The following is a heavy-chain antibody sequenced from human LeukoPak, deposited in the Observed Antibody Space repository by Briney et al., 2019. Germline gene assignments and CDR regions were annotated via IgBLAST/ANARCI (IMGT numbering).Heavy chain of an antibody. V-gene: IGHV4-30-2*01. Sequence: KASETLSLTCAVSGGSIRSGGYSWSWIQQPPGKGLEWIGYIYHSGSTYYNLSLKSRVTISVDRSKNQFSLKLSSVTAADTAGYYCARERVYGMDVWGQGTTVTVSS. CDR2: IYHSGST. CDR1: GGSIRSGGYS. J-gene: IGHJ6*02. CDR3: ARERVYGMDV.